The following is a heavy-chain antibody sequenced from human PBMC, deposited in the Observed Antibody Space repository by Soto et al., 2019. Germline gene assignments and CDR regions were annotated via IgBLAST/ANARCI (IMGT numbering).Heavy chain of an antibody. J-gene: IGHJ3*02. Sequence: GESLKISCKGSGYSFTSYWIGWVRQMPGKGLEWMGIIYPGDSDTRYSPSFQGQVTISADKSISTAYLQWSSLKASDTAMYYCARHEARMVRGEDAFEIWGQGTMVTVSS. CDR2: IYPGDSDT. D-gene: IGHD3-10*01. CDR3: ARHEARMVRGEDAFEI. CDR1: GYSFTSYW. V-gene: IGHV5-51*01.